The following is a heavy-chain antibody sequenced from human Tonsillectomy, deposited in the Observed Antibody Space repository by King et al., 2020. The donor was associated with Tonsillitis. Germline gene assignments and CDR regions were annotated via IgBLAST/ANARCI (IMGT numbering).Heavy chain of an antibody. CDR2: MNPNSGDT. J-gene: IGHJ5*02. Sequence: QLVQSGAEVKKPGASVKVSCKTSGYTFTSYEINWVRQATGQGLEWLGWMNPNSGDTGYVHKFQGRVTMTRNTSISTAYMELSSLRSEDTAVYYCAREASYSWFDPWGQGTLVTVSS. V-gene: IGHV1-8*01. CDR1: GYTFTSYE. CDR3: AREASYSWFDP.